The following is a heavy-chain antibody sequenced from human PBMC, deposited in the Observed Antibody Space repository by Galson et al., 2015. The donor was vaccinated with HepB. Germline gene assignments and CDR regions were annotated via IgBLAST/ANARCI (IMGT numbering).Heavy chain of an antibody. CDR2: IDWDDDK. CDR3: ARMGYSGYVDYFDY. Sequence: PALVKPTQTLTLTCTFSGFSLSTSGMRVSWIRQPPGKALEWLARIDWDDDKFYSTSLKTRLTISKDTSKNQVVLTMTNMDPVDTATYYCARMGYSGYVDYFDYWGQGTLVTVSS. J-gene: IGHJ4*02. D-gene: IGHD5-12*01. V-gene: IGHV2-70*04. CDR1: GFSLSTSGMR.